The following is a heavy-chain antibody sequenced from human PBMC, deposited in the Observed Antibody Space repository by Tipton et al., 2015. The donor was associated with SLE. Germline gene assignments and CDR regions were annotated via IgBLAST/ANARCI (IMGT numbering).Heavy chain of an antibody. J-gene: IGHJ6*02. CDR2: FYHSANT. V-gene: IGHV4-38-2*02. CDR1: RYSISSGYY. D-gene: IGHD3-22*01. Sequence: TLSLTCIVSRYSISSGYYWGWMRQAPRKELEWIGSFYHSANTYYNPSLTSRVTISADTSKNQFSLRLTSVTAADTALYYCARLPSIHSGGYYYGMDVWGQGTTVTVSS. CDR3: ARLPSIHSGGYYYGMDV.